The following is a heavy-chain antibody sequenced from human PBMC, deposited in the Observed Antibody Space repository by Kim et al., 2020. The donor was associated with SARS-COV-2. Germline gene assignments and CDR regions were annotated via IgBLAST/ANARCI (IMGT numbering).Heavy chain of an antibody. J-gene: IGHJ5*02. CDR1: GFTFTNAW. CDR2: IKSKTAGPTT. V-gene: IGHV3-15*01. Sequence: GGSLRLSCAASGFTFTNAWLHWVRQAPGKGLEWVGRIKSKTAGPTTDYAAPAKGRSTISRDDSKNTLYLQMNSLQTPASAVYYCTTLGVPMVRGNWFYP. D-gene: IGHD3-10*01. CDR3: TTLGVPMVRGNWFYP.